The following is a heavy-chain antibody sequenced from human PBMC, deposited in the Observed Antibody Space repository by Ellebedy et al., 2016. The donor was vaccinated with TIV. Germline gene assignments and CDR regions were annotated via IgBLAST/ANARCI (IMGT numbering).Heavy chain of an antibody. J-gene: IGHJ4*02. D-gene: IGHD3-10*01. CDR1: GFTFSSYA. V-gene: IGHV3-30-3*01. CDR2: ISYDGSNK. Sequence: GGSLRLXXAASGFTFSSYAMHWVRQAPGKGLEWVAVISYDGSNKYYADSVKGRFTISRDNSKNTLYLQMNSLRAEDTAVYYCARDRMVRGVTGFDYWGQGTLVTVSS. CDR3: ARDRMVRGVTGFDY.